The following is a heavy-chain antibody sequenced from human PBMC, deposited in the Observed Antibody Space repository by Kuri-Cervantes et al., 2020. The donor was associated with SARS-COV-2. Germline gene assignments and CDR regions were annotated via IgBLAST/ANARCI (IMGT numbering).Heavy chain of an antibody. CDR3: ASKGQLEDAFDI. V-gene: IGHV4-34*01. CDR2: INHSGRA. Sequence: ESLKISCAVYGGSFSDYSWSWIRQPPGKGLEWIGEINHSGRANYNPSLKSRVTISVDTSKNQFSLKLDSVTAADTAVYYCASKGQLEDAFDIWGQGTIVTVSS. J-gene: IGHJ3*02. D-gene: IGHD6-6*01. CDR1: GGSFSDYS.